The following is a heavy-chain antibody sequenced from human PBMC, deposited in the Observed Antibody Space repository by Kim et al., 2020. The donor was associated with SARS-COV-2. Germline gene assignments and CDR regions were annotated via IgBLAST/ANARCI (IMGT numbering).Heavy chain of an antibody. CDR3: ARDCSRLGLGDFDY. Sequence: GGSLRLSCAASGFTFSSYWMSWVRQAPGKGLEWVANIKQDGSEKYYVDSVKGRFTISRDNAKNSLYLQMNSLRAEDTAVYYCARDCSRLGLGDFDYWGQGTLVTVSS. V-gene: IGHV3-7*03. J-gene: IGHJ4*02. D-gene: IGHD3-10*02. CDR1: GFTFSSYW. CDR2: IKQDGSEK.